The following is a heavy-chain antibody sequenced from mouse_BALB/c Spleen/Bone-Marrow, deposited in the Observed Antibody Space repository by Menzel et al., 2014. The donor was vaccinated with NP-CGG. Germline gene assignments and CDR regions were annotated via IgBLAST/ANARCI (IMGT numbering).Heavy chain of an antibody. CDR1: GYTFTDYA. V-gene: IGHV1S137*01. Sequence: QVHVKQSGAELVRPGASVKISCKGSGYTFTDYAMHWVKQSHAKSLEWIGVISTYYGDASYNQKFKGKATMTVDRSSSTAYMELARLTSEDSAIYYCARDAMDYWGQGTSVTVSS. CDR3: ARDAMDY. CDR2: ISTYYGDA. J-gene: IGHJ4*01.